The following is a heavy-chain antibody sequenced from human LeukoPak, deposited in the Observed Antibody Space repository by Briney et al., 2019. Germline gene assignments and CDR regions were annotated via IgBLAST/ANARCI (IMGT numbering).Heavy chain of an antibody. CDR1: GGSISSGGYY. Sequence: SETLSLTCTVSGGSISSGGYYWSWIRQHPGKGLEWIGYIYYSGSTYHNPSLKSRVTISVGTSKNQFSLKLSSVTAADTAVYYCARGNYDFWSGTTNYYFDYWGQGTLVTVSS. CDR3: ARGNYDFWSGTTNYYFDY. D-gene: IGHD3-3*01. V-gene: IGHV4-31*03. J-gene: IGHJ4*02. CDR2: IYYSGST.